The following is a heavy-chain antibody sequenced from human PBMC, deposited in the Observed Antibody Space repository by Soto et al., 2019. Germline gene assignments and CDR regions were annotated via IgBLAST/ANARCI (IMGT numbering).Heavy chain of an antibody. V-gene: IGHV1-2*02. CDR1: GYTFTGYY. CDR3: ARGYCNGGSCYQGHDY. Sequence: ASVKVSCKASGYTFTGYYMHWVRQAPGQGLEWMGWINPNSADTNYAQNFQGRVTMTRDTSIRTAYMELSRLTSDDTAVYYCARGYCNGGSCYQGHDYWGQGTMVAVYS. CDR2: INPNSADT. J-gene: IGHJ4*02. D-gene: IGHD2-15*01.